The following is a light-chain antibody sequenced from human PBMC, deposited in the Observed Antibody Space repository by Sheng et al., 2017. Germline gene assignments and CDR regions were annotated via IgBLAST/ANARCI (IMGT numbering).Light chain of an antibody. Sequence: EIVLTQSPGTLSLSPGERATLSCRASENIRRNYLAWYRQTPGQAPSLLIFAASNRADGIPDRFSGSGSGTDFNLTISSLEPEDFAVYYCQQRTDWPPPTFGGGTKVEI. V-gene: IGKV3D-20*02. CDR1: ENIRRNY. CDR3: QQRTDWPPPT. J-gene: IGKJ4*01. CDR2: AAS.